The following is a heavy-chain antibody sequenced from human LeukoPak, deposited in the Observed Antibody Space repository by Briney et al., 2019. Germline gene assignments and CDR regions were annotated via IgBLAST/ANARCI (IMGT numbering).Heavy chain of an antibody. D-gene: IGHD3-10*01. V-gene: IGHV3-21*01. CDR3: ARDKSPRAYYGSGNGDY. Sequence: PGGSLRLSCAASGFTFSSYSMNWVRQAPGKGLEWVSSISSSSSYIYYADSVKGRFTISRDNAKNSLYLQMNSLRAEDTAAYYCARDKSPRAYYGSGNGDYWGQGTLVTVSS. J-gene: IGHJ4*02. CDR1: GFTFSSYS. CDR2: ISSSSSYI.